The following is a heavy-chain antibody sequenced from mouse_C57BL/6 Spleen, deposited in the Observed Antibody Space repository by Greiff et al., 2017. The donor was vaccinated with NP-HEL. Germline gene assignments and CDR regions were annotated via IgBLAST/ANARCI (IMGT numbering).Heavy chain of an antibody. V-gene: IGHV1-22*01. Sequence: EVQLQQSGPELVKPGASVKMSCKASGYTFTDYNMHWVKQSHGKSLEWIGYINPNNGGTSYNQKFKGKTTLTVNKSSSTAYMELRSLTSEDSAVYYCERYYGSSDNWFAYWGQGTLVTVSA. D-gene: IGHD1-1*01. CDR2: INPNNGGT. CDR1: GYTFTDYN. CDR3: ERYYGSSDNWFAY. J-gene: IGHJ3*01.